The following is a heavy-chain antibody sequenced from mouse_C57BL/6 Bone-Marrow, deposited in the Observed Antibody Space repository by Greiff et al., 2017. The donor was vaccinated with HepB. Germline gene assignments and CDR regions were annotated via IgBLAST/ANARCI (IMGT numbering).Heavy chain of an antibody. CDR1: GYTFTSYW. CDR2: IYPGSGST. D-gene: IGHD1-1*01. J-gene: IGHJ3*01. Sequence: QVQLQQPGAELVKPGASVKMSCKASGYTFTSYWITWVKQRPGQGLEWIGDIYPGSGSTNYNEKFKSKATLTVDTSSSTAYMQRSSLTSEDSAVYYCASLYYYGSSPFAYWGQGTLVTVSA. V-gene: IGHV1-55*01. CDR3: ASLYYYGSSPFAY.